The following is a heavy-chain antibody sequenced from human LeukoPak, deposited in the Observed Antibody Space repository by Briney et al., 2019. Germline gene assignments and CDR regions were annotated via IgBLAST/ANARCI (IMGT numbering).Heavy chain of an antibody. CDR2: INAGNGNT. CDR3: ARAAHLWFGESDFDY. V-gene: IGHV1-3*01. J-gene: IGHJ4*02. Sequence: ASVKVSCKASGYTFTSYAMHWVRQAPGQRLEWMGWINAGNGNTKYSQKFQGRVTITRDTSASTAYMELSSLRSEDTAVYYCARAAHLWFGESDFDYWGQGTLVAVSS. D-gene: IGHD3-10*01. CDR1: GYTFTSYA.